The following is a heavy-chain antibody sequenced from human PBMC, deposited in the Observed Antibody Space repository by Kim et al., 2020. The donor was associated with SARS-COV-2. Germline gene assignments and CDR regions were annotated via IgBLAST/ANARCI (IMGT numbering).Heavy chain of an antibody. J-gene: IGHJ3*02. V-gene: IGHV3-21*01. CDR3: ARELNIAVAGIDAFDI. D-gene: IGHD6-19*01. Sequence: SVKGRFTTSRDNAKNSLYLQMNSLRAEDTAVYYCARELNIAVAGIDAFDIWGQGTMVTVSS.